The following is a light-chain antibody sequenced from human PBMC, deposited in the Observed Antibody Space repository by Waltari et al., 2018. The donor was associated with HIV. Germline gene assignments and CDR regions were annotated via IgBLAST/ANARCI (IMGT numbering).Light chain of an antibody. CDR2: EVS. J-gene: IGLJ2*01. CDR3: CSYVSNVI. V-gene: IGLV2-23*02. CDR1: SSDVATYKL. Sequence: QSALTQPASVSGSPGQSITISCTRTSSDVATYKLVSWYQQHPGKAPKLMIYEVSKRPAGVSDRFSGSKSGDTASLTISGLQAEDEADYYCCSYVSNVIFGGGTKLTVL.